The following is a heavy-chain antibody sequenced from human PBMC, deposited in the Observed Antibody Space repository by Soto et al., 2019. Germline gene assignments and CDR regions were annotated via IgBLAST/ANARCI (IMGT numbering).Heavy chain of an antibody. V-gene: IGHV4-30-4*01. Sequence: SETLSLTCTVSGGSISSGDYYWSWIRQPPGKGLEWIGYIYYSGSTYYNPSLKSRVTISVDTSKNQFSLKLSSVTAADTAVYYCAREGTYYYDSSGYSQTDYWGQGTLVTVSS. CDR2: IYYSGST. CDR1: GGSISSGDYY. J-gene: IGHJ4*02. CDR3: AREGTYYYDSSGYSQTDY. D-gene: IGHD3-22*01.